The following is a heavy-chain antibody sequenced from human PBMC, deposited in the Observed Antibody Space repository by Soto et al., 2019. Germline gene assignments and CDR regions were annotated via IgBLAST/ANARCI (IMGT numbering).Heavy chain of an antibody. CDR2: ISGSGNYT. CDR3: AREGINNYNEYYFDS. V-gene: IGHV3-21*01. J-gene: IGHJ4*02. D-gene: IGHD4-4*01. Sequence: GSLRLSCAASGFTFSTYSMNWVRQAPGKGLEWVSSISGSGNYTHYADFLRGRFTISRDNAKTSLYLQMNSLRAEDTAVYYCAREGINNYNEYYFDSWGQGTVVSVSS. CDR1: GFTFSTYS.